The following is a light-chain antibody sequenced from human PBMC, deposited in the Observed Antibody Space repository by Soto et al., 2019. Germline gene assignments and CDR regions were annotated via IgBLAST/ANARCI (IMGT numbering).Light chain of an antibody. V-gene: IGLV2-23*02. CDR2: EVT. CDR3: CSYAGSLTFGV. Sequence: QSALTQPASVSESPGQSITISCTGTSSDVGSRHLVSWYQHHPGKAPKLMIYEVTKRPSGVSNRFSGSKSGNTASLTISGLQAEDEADYYCCSYAGSLTFGVFGGGTKLPVL. J-gene: IGLJ3*02. CDR1: SSDVGSRHL.